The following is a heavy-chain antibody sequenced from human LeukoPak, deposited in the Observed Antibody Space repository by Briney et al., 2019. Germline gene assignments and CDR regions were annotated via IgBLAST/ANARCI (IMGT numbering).Heavy chain of an antibody. Sequence: PGGSLRLSCAASGFTFSGYAIHWVRQAPGKGLEWVAFISYDGSIEYYADSVKGRCTISRDNSKNTLNLQINSLRAEDTAVYYCARDLSEKYSIDYWGQGTLVTVSS. J-gene: IGHJ4*02. CDR3: ARDLSEKYSIDY. CDR2: ISYDGSIE. CDR1: GFTFSGYA. V-gene: IGHV3-30-3*01. D-gene: IGHD2-15*01.